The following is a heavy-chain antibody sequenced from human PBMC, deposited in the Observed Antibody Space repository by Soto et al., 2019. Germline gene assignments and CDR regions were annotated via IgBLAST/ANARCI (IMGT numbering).Heavy chain of an antibody. V-gene: IGHV3-30-3*01. CDR1: GFTFSSYA. Sequence: QVQLVESGGGVVQPGRSLRLSCAASGFTFSSYAMHWVRQAPGKGLEWVAVISYDGSNKYYADSVKGRFTISRDNSKNTLYLQMNSLRAEDTAVYYCARVGSDGYNLSPTFDYWGQGTLVTVSS. J-gene: IGHJ4*02. D-gene: IGHD5-12*01. CDR2: ISYDGSNK. CDR3: ARVGSDGYNLSPTFDY.